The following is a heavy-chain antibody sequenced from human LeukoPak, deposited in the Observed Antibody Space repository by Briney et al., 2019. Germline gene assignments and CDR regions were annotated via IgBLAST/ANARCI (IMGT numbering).Heavy chain of an antibody. V-gene: IGHV3-30*03. J-gene: IGHJ1*01. CDR3: ARDQGMVYAMEYFQH. CDR1: GFTFSSYG. D-gene: IGHD2-8*01. CDR2: ISYDGSNK. Sequence: GGSLRLSCAASGFTFSSYGMHWVRQAPGKGLEWVAVISYDGSNKYYADSVKGRFTISRDNSKNTLYLQMNSLRAEDTAVYYCARDQGMVYAMEYFQHWGQGTLVTVSS.